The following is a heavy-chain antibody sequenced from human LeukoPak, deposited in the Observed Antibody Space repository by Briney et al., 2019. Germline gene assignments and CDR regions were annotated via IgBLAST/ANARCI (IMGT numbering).Heavy chain of an antibody. CDR1: GYTFTGYY. V-gene: IGHV1-2*04. D-gene: IGHD5-24*01. J-gene: IGHJ3*02. Sequence: GASVKVSCKASGYTFTGYYMHWVRQAPGQGLEWMGWINPNSGGTNYAQKFQGWVTMTRDTSISTAYMELSRLRSDDTAVYYCARDLRAPRDGYNWAFDIWGQGTMVTVSS. CDR3: ARDLRAPRDGYNWAFDI. CDR2: INPNSGGT.